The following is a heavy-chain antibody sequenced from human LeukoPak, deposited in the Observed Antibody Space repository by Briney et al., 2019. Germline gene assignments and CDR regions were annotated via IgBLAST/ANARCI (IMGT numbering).Heavy chain of an antibody. J-gene: IGHJ6*03. CDR1: GFTFSSYW. V-gene: IGHV3-74*01. CDR3: ARDGYSGSYYRLYYFFMDV. Sequence: PGGSLRLSCAASGFTFSSYWMHWVRQAPGKGLVWVSRINSDGSSTRYADSVKGRFTISRDNSENTLYLQMNSLRGEDTAVYYCARDGYSGSYYRLYYFFMDVWGKGTTVTVSS. D-gene: IGHD1-26*01. CDR2: INSDGSST.